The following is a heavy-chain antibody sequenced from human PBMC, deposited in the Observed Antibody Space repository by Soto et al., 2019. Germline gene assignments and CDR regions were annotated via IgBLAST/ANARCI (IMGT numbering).Heavy chain of an antibody. Sequence: QVQLQQWGAGLLKPSETLSLTCAVYGGSFSGYYWSWIRQPPGKGLEWIGEINHSGSTNYNPSLKSRGPISVDTSKNQFSLKLSSVTAADTAVYYCAREGRVRGAKHFDYWGQGTLVTVSS. J-gene: IGHJ4*02. D-gene: IGHD3-10*01. CDR2: INHSGST. V-gene: IGHV4-34*01. CDR1: GGSFSGYY. CDR3: AREGRVRGAKHFDY.